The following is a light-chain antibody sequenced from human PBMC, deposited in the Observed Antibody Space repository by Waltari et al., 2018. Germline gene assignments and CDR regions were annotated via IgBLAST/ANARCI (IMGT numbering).Light chain of an antibody. CDR3: QQYHNWPYT. V-gene: IGKV3-15*01. CDR2: DAS. Sequence: EAMMTQSPATLSVSPGDRATLSCRASQSVSNNVAWFQQKPGQAPSLLIYDASTRATGVPARFSGSGSGTEFTLIISSLQSEDFALYYCQQYHNWPYTFGQGTKLEIK. J-gene: IGKJ2*01. CDR1: QSVSNN.